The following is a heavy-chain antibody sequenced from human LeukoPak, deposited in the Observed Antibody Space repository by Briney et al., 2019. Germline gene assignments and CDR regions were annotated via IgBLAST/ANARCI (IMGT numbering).Heavy chain of an antibody. Sequence: GGSLRLSCAASGFTVSNYYMSWVRQAPGKGLEWVSVLYSGGSTYYADSVKGRFTISRDNSKNTLYLQMNSLRAEDTAVYYCARGLVYSSGWYYDYWGQGTLDTVSS. CDR2: LYSGGST. D-gene: IGHD6-19*01. V-gene: IGHV3-53*01. J-gene: IGHJ4*02. CDR1: GFTVSNYY. CDR3: ARGLVYSSGWYYDY.